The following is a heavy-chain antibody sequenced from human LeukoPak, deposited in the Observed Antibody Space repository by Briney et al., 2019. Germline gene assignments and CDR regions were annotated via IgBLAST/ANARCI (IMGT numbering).Heavy chain of an antibody. D-gene: IGHD4/OR15-4a*01. J-gene: IGHJ4*02. CDR2: ISDNGGGR. V-gene: IGHV3-53*01. Sequence: GGSLRLSCAASGFTVSSNYISWVRQAPGEGLEWVSGISDNGGGRYYADSVKGRFTISRDNSKNMLYLQMNSLRAEDTAVYYCAKESGALGAPLYDYWGRGILVTASS. CDR3: AKESGALGAPLYDY. CDR1: GFTVSSNY.